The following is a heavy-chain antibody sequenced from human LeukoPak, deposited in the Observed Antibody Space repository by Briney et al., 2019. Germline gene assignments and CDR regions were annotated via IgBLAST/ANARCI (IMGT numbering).Heavy chain of an antibody. D-gene: IGHD3-10*01. Sequence: SETLSLTCAVYGGSFSGYYWSWIRQPPGKGLEWIGEINHSGSTNYNPSLKSRVTISVDTSKNQFSLKLSSVTAADTAVYYCARGGYYGSGRRFSNWFDPWGQGTLVTVPS. V-gene: IGHV4-34*01. CDR1: GGSFSGYY. J-gene: IGHJ5*02. CDR3: ARGGYYGSGRRFSNWFDP. CDR2: INHSGST.